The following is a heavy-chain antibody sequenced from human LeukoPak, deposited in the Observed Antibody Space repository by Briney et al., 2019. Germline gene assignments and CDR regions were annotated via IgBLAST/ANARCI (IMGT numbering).Heavy chain of an antibody. CDR2: IYYSGST. J-gene: IGHJ4*02. Sequence: TSETLSLTCTVSGGSISSSSYYWGWIRQPPGKGLEWIGSIYYSGSTYYNPSLKSRVTISVDTSKNQFSLKLSSVTAADTAVYYCARGESPDYWGQGTLVTVSS. CDR1: GGSISSSSYY. V-gene: IGHV4-39*07. CDR3: ARGESPDY. D-gene: IGHD3-10*01.